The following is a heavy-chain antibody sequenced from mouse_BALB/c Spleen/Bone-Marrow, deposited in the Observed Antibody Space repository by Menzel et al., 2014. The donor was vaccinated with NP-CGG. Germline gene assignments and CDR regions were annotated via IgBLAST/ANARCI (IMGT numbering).Heavy chain of an antibody. V-gene: IGHV1-4*01. J-gene: IGHJ3*01. CDR3: ARSAYYRALFAY. CDR1: GYTFTSYA. CDR2: INPSSVYA. D-gene: IGHD2-14*01. Sequence: QVQLKQSGAELARPGASVKMSCKASGYTFTSYAMHWVKQRPGQGLEWIGYINPSSVYANYNQKFKDKATLTADKSSSTAYMQLSSLTSEDSAVYYCARSAYYRALFAYWGQGTLVTVSA.